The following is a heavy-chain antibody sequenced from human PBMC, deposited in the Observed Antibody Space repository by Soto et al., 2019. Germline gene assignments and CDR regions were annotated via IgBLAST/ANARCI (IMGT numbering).Heavy chain of an antibody. V-gene: IGHV1-46*01. CDR2: INPSGGST. D-gene: IGHD6-6*01. CDR3: ARDGGGSSSFWYYYYYGMDV. J-gene: IGHJ6*02. Sequence: GASVKVSCKASRYTFTSYYMHWVRQAPGQGLEWMGIINPSGGSTSYAQKFQGRVTMTRDTSTSTVYMELSSLRSEDTAVYYCARDGGGSSSFWYYYYYGMDVWGQGTTVTVSS. CDR1: RYTFTSYY.